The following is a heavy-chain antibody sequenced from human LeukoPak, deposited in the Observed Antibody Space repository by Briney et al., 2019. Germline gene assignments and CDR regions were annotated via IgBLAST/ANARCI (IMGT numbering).Heavy chain of an antibody. CDR2: ISYDGSNK. D-gene: IGHD4-17*01. J-gene: IGHJ4*02. CDR1: GFTFSSYA. V-gene: IGHV3-30*04. Sequence: PGGSLRLSCAASGFTFSSYAMHWVRQAPGKGLEWVAVISYDGSNKYYADSVKGRFTISRDNAKDTLYLQMNSLRVEDTAVYYCARVSPNTVTTLQYFDYWGQGTLVTVSS. CDR3: ARVSPNTVTTLQYFDY.